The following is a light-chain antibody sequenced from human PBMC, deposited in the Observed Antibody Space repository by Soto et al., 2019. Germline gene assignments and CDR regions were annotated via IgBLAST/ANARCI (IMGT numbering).Light chain of an antibody. Sequence: IQLTQSPSSLSASVGCRLTIACRASQSISNYLNWYQQRPGKAPKLLIYAASSLQSGVPSRFSGSGYGTDFNLTISSLQTEDFVTYYCQQTYSTPITFGQGTRLEIK. J-gene: IGKJ5*01. V-gene: IGKV1-39*01. CDR3: QQTYSTPIT. CDR1: QSISNY. CDR2: AAS.